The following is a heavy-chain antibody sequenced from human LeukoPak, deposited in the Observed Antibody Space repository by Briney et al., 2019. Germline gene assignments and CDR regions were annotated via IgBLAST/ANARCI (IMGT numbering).Heavy chain of an antibody. CDR3: ARGSQDTAMVNAFDI. D-gene: IGHD5-18*01. Sequence: GGSLRLSCAASGFTFSSYAMHWVRQAPGKGLEWVAVISYDGSNKYYADSVKGRFTISRDNSKNTLYLQMNSLRAEDTAVYYCARGSQDTAMVNAFDIWGQGTMVTVSS. J-gene: IGHJ3*02. CDR2: ISYDGSNK. CDR1: GFTFSSYA. V-gene: IGHV3-30-3*01.